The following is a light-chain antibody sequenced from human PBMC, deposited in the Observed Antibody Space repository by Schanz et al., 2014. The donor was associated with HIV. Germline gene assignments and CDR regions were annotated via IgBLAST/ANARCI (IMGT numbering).Light chain of an antibody. Sequence: QSALTQPPSASGSPGQSITISCTGTSSDVGNYNYVSWYQQHPGKAPKLMIYDVSNRPSGVPDRFSGSKSGNTASLTVSGLLTEDEADYYCSSYAGSNNVIFGGGTKLTVL. J-gene: IGLJ2*01. V-gene: IGLV2-8*01. CDR1: SSDVGNYNY. CDR2: DVS. CDR3: SSYAGSNNVI.